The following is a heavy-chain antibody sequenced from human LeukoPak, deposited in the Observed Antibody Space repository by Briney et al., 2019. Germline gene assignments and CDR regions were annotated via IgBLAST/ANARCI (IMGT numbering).Heavy chain of an antibody. CDR3: AREVSYSNGAFDI. Sequence: GGSLRLSCAASGFTFSDYYMCWIRQAPGKGLEWVSYISSSGSTIYYADSVKGRFTISRDNAKNSLYLQMNSLRAEDTAVYYCAREVSYSNGAFDIWGQGTMVTVSS. D-gene: IGHD4-11*01. V-gene: IGHV3-11*04. CDR1: GFTFSDYY. CDR2: ISSSGSTI. J-gene: IGHJ3*02.